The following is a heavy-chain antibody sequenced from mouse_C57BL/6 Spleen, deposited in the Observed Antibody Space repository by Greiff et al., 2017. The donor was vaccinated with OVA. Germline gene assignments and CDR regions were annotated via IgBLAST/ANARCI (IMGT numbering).Heavy chain of an antibody. CDR3: ARGDYYGKKDDYFDY. J-gene: IGHJ2*01. CDR2: ISSGSSTI. V-gene: IGHV5-17*01. CDR1: GFTFSDYG. Sequence: EVKLMESGGGLVKPGGSLKLSCAASGFTFSDYGMHWVRQAPEKGLEWVAYISSGSSTIYYADTVKGRFTISRDNAKNTLFLQMTSLRSEDTAMYYCARGDYYGKKDDYFDYWGQGTTLTVSS. D-gene: IGHD1-1*01.